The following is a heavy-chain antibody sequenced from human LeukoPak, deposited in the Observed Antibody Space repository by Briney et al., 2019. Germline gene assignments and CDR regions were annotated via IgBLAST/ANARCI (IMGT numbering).Heavy chain of an antibody. V-gene: IGHV1-8*01. Sequence: ASVKVSCKASGGIFSRYAISWVRQATGQGLEWMGWMNPNSGNTGYAQKFQGRVTMTRNTSMSTAYMELSSLRSEDTAVYYCARSPSRYCSSTSCYTFVWFDPWGQGTLVTVSS. J-gene: IGHJ5*02. CDR1: GGIFSRYA. CDR2: MNPNSGNT. CDR3: ARSPSRYCSSTSCYTFVWFDP. D-gene: IGHD2-2*02.